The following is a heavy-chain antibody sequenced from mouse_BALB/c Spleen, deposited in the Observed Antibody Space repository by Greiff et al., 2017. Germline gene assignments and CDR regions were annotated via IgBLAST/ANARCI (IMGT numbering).Heavy chain of an antibody. CDR1: GFTFSSYT. D-gene: IGHD1-1*01. V-gene: IGHV5-9*03. CDR2: ISSGGGNT. CDR3: ARWLLLRNAMDY. J-gene: IGHJ4*01. Sequence: EVKVEESGGGLVKPGGSLKLSCAASGFTFSSYTMSWVRQTPEKRLEWVATISSGGGNTYYPDSVKGRFTISRDNAKNNLYLQMSSLRSEDTALYYCARWLLLRNAMDYWGQGTSVTVSS.